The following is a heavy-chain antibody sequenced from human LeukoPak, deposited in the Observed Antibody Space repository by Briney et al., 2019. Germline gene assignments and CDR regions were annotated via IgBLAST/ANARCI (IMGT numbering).Heavy chain of an antibody. Sequence: PSETLSLTCTVSGGSISIYYWSWIRQPAGRGLEWIGRIYSSGNTNYNPSLKSRVTMSVDTSNNQFSLNLRSVTTADTAVYYCARSFDTNAFDIWGQGTMVTVSS. D-gene: IGHD2/OR15-2a*01. CDR2: IYSSGNT. J-gene: IGHJ3*02. V-gene: IGHV4-4*07. CDR1: GGSISIYY. CDR3: ARSFDTNAFDI.